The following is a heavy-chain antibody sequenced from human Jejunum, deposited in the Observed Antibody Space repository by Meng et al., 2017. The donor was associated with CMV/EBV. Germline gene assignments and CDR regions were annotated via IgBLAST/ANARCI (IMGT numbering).Heavy chain of an antibody. Sequence: YGGSFSGYYWSWIRQSPGQGLEWIGQINHSGSASYNPSLRRRVTISEDTSKNQFSLRLTSVTAADTAIYYCARKYCGSSNCYPFDYWVQGELVTVSS. CDR1: GGSFSGYY. J-gene: IGHJ4*02. CDR3: ARKYCGSSNCYPFDY. V-gene: IGHV4-34*01. CDR2: INHSGSA. D-gene: IGHD2-2*01.